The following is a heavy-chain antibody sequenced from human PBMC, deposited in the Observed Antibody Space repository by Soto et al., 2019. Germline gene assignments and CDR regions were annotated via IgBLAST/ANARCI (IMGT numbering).Heavy chain of an antibody. CDR1: GYTFTSYA. J-gene: IGHJ5*02. CDR3: ARILKYNWFDP. D-gene: IGHD2-15*01. Sequence: QVQLVQSGAEEKKPGASVKVSCKASGYTFTSYAMHWVRQAPEQRLEWMGWINAGNGNTKYSQKFQGRVTITRDTSAGTAYMELSSLRSEDTAVYYCARILKYNWFDPWGQGTLVTVSS. CDR2: INAGNGNT. V-gene: IGHV1-3*05.